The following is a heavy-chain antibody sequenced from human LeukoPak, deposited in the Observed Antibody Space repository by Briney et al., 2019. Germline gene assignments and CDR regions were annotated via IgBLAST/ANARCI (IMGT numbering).Heavy chain of an antibody. CDR1: GGSFSGYY. V-gene: IGHV4-34*01. Sequence: PSETLSLTCAVYGGSFSGYYWSWIRQPPGKGLEWIGEINHSGSTNYNPSLKSRVTISVDTSKNQFSLKLSSVTAADTAVYYCARGYDFWSGYLGYWGQGTLVTVSS. CDR2: INHSGST. J-gene: IGHJ4*02. CDR3: ARGYDFWSGYLGY. D-gene: IGHD3-3*01.